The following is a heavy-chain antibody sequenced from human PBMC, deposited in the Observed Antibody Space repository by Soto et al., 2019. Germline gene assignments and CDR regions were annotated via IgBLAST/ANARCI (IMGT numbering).Heavy chain of an antibody. CDR3: ARDVGATDY. Sequence: GASVKVSCKASEFTFTNSAMQWVRQARGQRLEWIGWIVVGSGNTNYAPKFQDRVTITRDTSTSTAYMELSSLRSEDTAVYYCARDVGATDYWGQGTLVTVSS. D-gene: IGHD1-26*01. CDR2: IVVGSGNT. J-gene: IGHJ4*02. CDR1: EFTFTNSA. V-gene: IGHV1-58*02.